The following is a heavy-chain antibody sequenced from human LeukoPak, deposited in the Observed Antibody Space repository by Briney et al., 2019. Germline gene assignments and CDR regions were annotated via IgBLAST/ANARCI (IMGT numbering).Heavy chain of an antibody. CDR1: GFTFSSYA. CDR3: AKDEAYCGGDCYSSPFDY. D-gene: IGHD2-21*02. V-gene: IGHV3-23*01. CDR2: ISGSGGST. Sequence: GGSLRLSCAASGFTFSSYAMSWVRQAPGKGLEWVSAISGSGGSTYYADSVKGRFTISRDNSKNTLYLQMNSLRAEDTAVYYCAKDEAYCGGDCYSSPFDYWGQGTLVTVSS. J-gene: IGHJ4*02.